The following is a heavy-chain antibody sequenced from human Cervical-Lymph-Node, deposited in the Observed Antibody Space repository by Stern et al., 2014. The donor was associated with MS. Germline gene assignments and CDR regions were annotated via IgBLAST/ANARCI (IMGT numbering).Heavy chain of an antibody. CDR2: IIPVFGTS. CDR3: ARATGTSSGKTFDF. J-gene: IGHJ4*02. D-gene: IGHD1-14*01. V-gene: IGHV1-69*01. Sequence: QVQLVQSGPEVRKPGSSVKVSCQASGGTLNNYAISWVRQAPGQGLEWMGGIIPVFGTSKYGPTFQDRVRISADESPCNAYMERYSVRYEDTAVYYCARATGTSSGKTFDFWGQGTLVTVSS. CDR1: GGTLNNYA.